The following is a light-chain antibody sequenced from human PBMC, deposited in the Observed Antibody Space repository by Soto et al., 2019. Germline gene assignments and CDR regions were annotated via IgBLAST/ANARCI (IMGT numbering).Light chain of an antibody. V-gene: IGKV3-15*01. CDR2: GAS. CDR1: QAISSN. CDR3: QQYYNNPRT. J-gene: IGKJ2*01. Sequence: EIVMTQSPATLSVSRGERATLSCRANQAISSNLAWYQQKPGQAPRLLIYGASTRATGIPDRFSGSGSGTEFTLTISSLQSEDFAVYYCQQYYNNPRTFGQGTKVEI.